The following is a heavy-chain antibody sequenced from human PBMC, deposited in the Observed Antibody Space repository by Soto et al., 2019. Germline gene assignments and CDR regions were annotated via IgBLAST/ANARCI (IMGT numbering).Heavy chain of an antibody. Sequence: QVQLVQSGAEVKKPGSSVKVSCKASGGTFSSYAISWVRQVPGQGLEWMGGIIPIFGTANYAQKFQGRVTITADESTRPPYMELGSLRSEDTAVYYCASLRPPTWYYYGMDVWGQGTTVTVSS. CDR3: ASLRPPTWYYYGMDV. CDR1: GGTFSSYA. V-gene: IGHV1-69*12. J-gene: IGHJ6*02. CDR2: IIPIFGTA.